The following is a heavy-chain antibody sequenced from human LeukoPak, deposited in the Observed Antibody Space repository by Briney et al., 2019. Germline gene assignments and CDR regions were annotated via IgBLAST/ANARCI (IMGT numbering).Heavy chain of an antibody. CDR1: GFTVSSNY. CDR2: ISGSGGST. J-gene: IGHJ4*02. Sequence: GGSLRLSCAASGFTVSSNYMSWVRQAPGKGLEWVSAISGSGGSTYYADSVKGRFTISRDNSKNTLYLQMNSLRAEDTAVYYCTTDGQEYWGQGTLVTVSS. CDR3: TTDGQEY. V-gene: IGHV3-23*01.